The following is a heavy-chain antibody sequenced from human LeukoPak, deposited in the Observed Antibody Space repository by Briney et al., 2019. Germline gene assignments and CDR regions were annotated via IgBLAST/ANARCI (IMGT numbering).Heavy chain of an antibody. CDR1: GFTFDDYG. CDR3: ARDTNWGFDY. D-gene: IGHD7-27*01. J-gene: IGHJ4*02. CDR2: ISGSGGST. Sequence: GGSLRLSCAASGFTFDDYGISWVRQAPGKGLEWVSAISGSGGSTHYSDSVKGRFTISRDNSKNTLYLQMNSLRAEDTAVYYCARDTNWGFDYWGQGTLVTVSS. V-gene: IGHV3-23*01.